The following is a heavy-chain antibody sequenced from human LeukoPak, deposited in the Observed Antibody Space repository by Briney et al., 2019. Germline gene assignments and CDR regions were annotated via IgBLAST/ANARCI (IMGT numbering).Heavy chain of an antibody. J-gene: IGHJ4*02. CDR1: GFTFSSYS. CDR2: ISSSSSTI. D-gene: IGHD3-3*01. CDR3: ARGGDYYDFWSGYYTGMSLDY. V-gene: IGHV3-48*01. Sequence: GGSLRLSCAASGFTFSSYSMNWVRQAPGKGLEWVSYISSSSSTIYYADSVKGRFTISRDNAKNSLYLQMNSLRAEDTVVYYCARGGDYYDFWSGYYTGMSLDYWGQGTLVTVSS.